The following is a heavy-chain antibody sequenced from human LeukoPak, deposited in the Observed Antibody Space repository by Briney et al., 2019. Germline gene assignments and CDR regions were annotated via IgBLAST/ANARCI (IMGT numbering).Heavy chain of an antibody. CDR1: GFTFSSYG. D-gene: IGHD5-18*01. V-gene: IGHV3-23*01. J-gene: IGHJ4*02. Sequence: PGGSLRLSYAASGFTFSSYGMSWVRQAPGKGLEWVSGISGSGGSTYYADSVKGRFTTSRDNSKNTLYLQMNSLRAEDTAVYYCAKDVRGYSYGYPLGFDYWGQGTLVTVSS. CDR3: AKDVRGYSYGYPLGFDY. CDR2: ISGSGGST.